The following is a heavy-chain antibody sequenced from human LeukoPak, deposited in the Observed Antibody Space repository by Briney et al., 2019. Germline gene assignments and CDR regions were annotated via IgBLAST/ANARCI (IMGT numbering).Heavy chain of an antibody. CDR2: ISSDGSNT. D-gene: IGHD7-27*01. CDR1: GFTFSTYW. Sequence: PGGSLRLSRAASGFTFSTYWMHGVRDAPGKGLVWVSRISSDGSNTIYADSVKGRFTISRDNANNSLSLQMNSLRGDDAAVYYCARECDLPGAYYMDVWGKGTTVTVSS. V-gene: IGHV3-74*01. J-gene: IGHJ6*03. CDR3: ARECDLPGAYYMDV.